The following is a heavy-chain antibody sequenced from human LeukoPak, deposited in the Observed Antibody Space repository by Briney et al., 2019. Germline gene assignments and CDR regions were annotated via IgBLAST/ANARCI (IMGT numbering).Heavy chain of an antibody. CDR1: GYTFTYHY. V-gene: IGHV1-46*01. CDR3: ARESDVGKDFDC. CDR2: INPNNGNT. D-gene: IGHD1-1*01. Sequence: ASVKVSCKASGYTFTYHYIHLVRQAPGQGLEWMGIINPNNGNTNYAQRFQGRVTMTRDTSTSTVYMELSGLGSEDTAVYYCARESDVGKDFDCWGQETLVTVSS. J-gene: IGHJ4*02.